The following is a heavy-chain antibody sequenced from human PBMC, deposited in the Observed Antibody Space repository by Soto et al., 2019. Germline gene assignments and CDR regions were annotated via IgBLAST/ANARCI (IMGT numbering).Heavy chain of an antibody. D-gene: IGHD6-13*01. Sequence: KTSETLSLTCSVSGDSMNNYYWSWIRQPPGQGLEYIGYVYSSGSTSYNPSLRSRLTIYQDTSKTQFSLTLTSVTAADTAVYYCARGYTSNWFRLDSWGQGILVTVSS. V-gene: IGHV4-59*01. J-gene: IGHJ4*02. CDR2: VYSSGST. CDR3: ARGYTSNWFRLDS. CDR1: GDSMNNYY.